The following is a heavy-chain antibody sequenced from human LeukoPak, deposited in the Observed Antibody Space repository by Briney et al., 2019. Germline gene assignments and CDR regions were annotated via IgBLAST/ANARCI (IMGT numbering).Heavy chain of an antibody. Sequence: PSETLSLTCTVSGYSISSGYYWGWIRQPPGKGLEWIGSIYHSGSTYYNPSLKSRVTISVDTSKNQFSLKLSSVTAADTAMYYCARDTHYYGSGSPAFDIWGQGTMVTVSS. CDR2: IYHSGST. D-gene: IGHD3-10*01. CDR1: GYSISSGYY. V-gene: IGHV4-38-2*02. J-gene: IGHJ3*02. CDR3: ARDTHYYGSGSPAFDI.